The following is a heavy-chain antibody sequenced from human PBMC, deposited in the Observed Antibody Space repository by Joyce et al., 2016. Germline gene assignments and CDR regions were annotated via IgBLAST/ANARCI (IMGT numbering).Heavy chain of an antibody. J-gene: IGHJ5*02. CDR1: GGSFSGYY. Sequence: QVQLQQWGAGLLKPSETLSLTCAVYGGSFSGYYWSWIRQPPGKGLEWIGEINHNGSTNYNPSLKSRDTISVDTSKNQFSLKLSSVTAADTAVYYCARGPRSNWGLVWFDPWGQGTLVTVSS. CDR3: ARGPRSNWGLVWFDP. D-gene: IGHD7-27*01. V-gene: IGHV4-34*01. CDR2: INHNGST.